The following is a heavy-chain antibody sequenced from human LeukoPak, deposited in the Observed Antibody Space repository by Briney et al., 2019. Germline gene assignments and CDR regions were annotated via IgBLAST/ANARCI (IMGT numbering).Heavy chain of an antibody. Sequence: ASVKVSCKASGYTFTSYAMHWVRQAPGQRLEWMGWINAGNGNTKYSQKFQGRVTITRDTSASTAYMELSSLRSEDTAVYYRAGSSTSPDDWFDPWGQGTLVTVSS. CDR2: INAGNGNT. CDR3: AGSSTSPDDWFDP. D-gene: IGHD2-2*01. J-gene: IGHJ5*02. CDR1: GYTFTSYA. V-gene: IGHV1-3*01.